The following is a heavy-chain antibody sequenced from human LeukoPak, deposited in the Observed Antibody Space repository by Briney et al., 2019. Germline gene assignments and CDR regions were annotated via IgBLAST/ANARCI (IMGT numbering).Heavy chain of an antibody. J-gene: IGHJ5*02. V-gene: IGHV3-7*05. D-gene: IGHD5-12*01. Sequence: GGSLRLSCAASGFTFSSYWMHWVRQAPGKGLEWVATIKEDGSEKYYVDSVKGRFTISRDNAKNSLYLQMNSLRGEDTAVYYCARVSGHSGSPWGQGTLVTVAS. CDR1: GFTFSSYW. CDR2: IKEDGSEK. CDR3: ARVSGHSGSP.